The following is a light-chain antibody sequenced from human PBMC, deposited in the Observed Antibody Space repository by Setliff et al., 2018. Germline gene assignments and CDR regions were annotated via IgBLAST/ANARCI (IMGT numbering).Light chain of an antibody. CDR1: SSDVGGYNY. V-gene: IGLV2-11*01. Sequence: QSVLTQPRSVSRPPGQSVTISCTGTSSDVGGYNYVSWYQQNPGQAPELMIHDVSKRPSGVPDRFSGSKSGDTASLTISGLQAEDEADYYCCSYAGGSYVFGSGTKVTVL. CDR3: CSYAGGSYV. J-gene: IGLJ1*01. CDR2: DVS.